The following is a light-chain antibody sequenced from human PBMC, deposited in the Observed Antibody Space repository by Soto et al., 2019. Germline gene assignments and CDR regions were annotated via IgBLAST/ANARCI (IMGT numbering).Light chain of an antibody. CDR3: QQYSTLPPLYT. J-gene: IGKJ2*01. CDR1: QSVSSY. Sequence: EIVMTQSPATLSVSPGGRATLSCRASQSVSSYLAWYQQRPGQPPRLLIYRASTRATGIPARFSGSESVTEFSCSISSLQSEDFAVYFCQQYSTLPPLYTLGQVTKLE. CDR2: RAS. V-gene: IGKV3-15*01.